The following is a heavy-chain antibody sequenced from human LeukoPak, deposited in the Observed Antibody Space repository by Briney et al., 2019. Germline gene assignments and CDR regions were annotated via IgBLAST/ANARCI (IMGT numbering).Heavy chain of an antibody. CDR1: GFTFSDYY. V-gene: IGHV3-11*01. D-gene: IGHD6-13*01. CDR3: TKDITAGGLDY. CDR2: ISSSGSTI. Sequence: GGSLRLSCAASGFTFSDYYMSWIRQAPGKGLEWVSYISSSGSTIYYADSVKGRFTISRDNAKNSLYLQMNSLRTDDTALYYCTKDITAGGLDYWGQGTLVTVSS. J-gene: IGHJ4*02.